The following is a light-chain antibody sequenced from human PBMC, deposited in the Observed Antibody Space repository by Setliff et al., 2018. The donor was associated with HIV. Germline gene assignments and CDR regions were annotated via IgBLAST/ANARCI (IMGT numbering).Light chain of an antibody. CDR3: SSYTFSSTPYV. CDR2: EVS. J-gene: IGLJ1*01. CDR1: SSDVGGSNY. V-gene: IGLV2-14*01. Sequence: LTQPASVSGSPGQSITISCTGTSSDVGGSNYVSWYQQHPGKAPKLMIYEVSNRPSWVSNRFSGSKSGSTASLAISGLQAEDEADYYCSSYTFSSTPYVFGTGTKVTVL.